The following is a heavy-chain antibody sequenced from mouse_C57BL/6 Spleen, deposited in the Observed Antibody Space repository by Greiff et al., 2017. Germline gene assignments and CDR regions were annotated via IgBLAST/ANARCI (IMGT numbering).Heavy chain of an antibody. CDR1: GYSFTGYY. CDR3: ARTEGSGFAY. Sequence: VQLQQSGPELVKPGASVKISCKASGYSFTGYYMNWVKQSPEKSLEWIGEINPSTGGTTYNQKFKAKATLTVDKSSSTAYMQLKSLTSEDSAVYYCARTEGSGFAYWGQGTLVTVSA. V-gene: IGHV1-42*01. CDR2: INPSTGGT. J-gene: IGHJ3*01.